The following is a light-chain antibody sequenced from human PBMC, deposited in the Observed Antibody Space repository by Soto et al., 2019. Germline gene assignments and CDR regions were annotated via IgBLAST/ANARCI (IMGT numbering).Light chain of an antibody. CDR3: QQCSNWPPYT. J-gene: IGKJ2*01. V-gene: IGKV3-11*01. CDR2: DAS. CDR1: QRVSSY. Sequence: EIVLTQSPATLSLSPGERATLSCRASQRVSSYLAGYQQKPGQAPRLLIYDASNRATGIPARFSGSGSGTDFTLNIRSLEPEDVAVYYCQQCSNWPPYTFGQGTKLEIK.